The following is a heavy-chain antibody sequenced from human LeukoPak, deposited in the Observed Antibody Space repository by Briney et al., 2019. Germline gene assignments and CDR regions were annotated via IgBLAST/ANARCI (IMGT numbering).Heavy chain of an antibody. J-gene: IGHJ4*02. D-gene: IGHD5-12*01. CDR2: INPNSGGT. CDR3: ARGLINGHDFDY. V-gene: IGHV1-2*04. CDR1: GYTFTGYY. Sequence: ASVKVSCKASGYTFTGYYMHWVRQAPGQGLEWMGWINPNSGGTNYAQNFQGWVTMTRDTSVSTGYLELTRLTSDDTAVYYCARGLINGHDFDYWGQGTLVTVPS.